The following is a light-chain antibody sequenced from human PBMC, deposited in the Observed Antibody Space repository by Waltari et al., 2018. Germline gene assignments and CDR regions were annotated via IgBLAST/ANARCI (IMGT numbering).Light chain of an antibody. CDR1: SRDVGAYDH. CDR2: GVS. V-gene: IGLV2-14*03. J-gene: IGLJ2*01. CDR3: RSQTATRGVI. Sequence: QSALTQPASVSGSPGQSITISCSGTSRDVGAYDHVSWYQQHPGKAPKLVIFGVSARTSGVSERYSWSKSGTTASLAISELQAEDDADYYCRSQTATRGVIFCGVTKVTVL.